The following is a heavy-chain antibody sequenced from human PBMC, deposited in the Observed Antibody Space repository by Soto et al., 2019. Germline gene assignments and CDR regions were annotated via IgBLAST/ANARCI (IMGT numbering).Heavy chain of an antibody. CDR1: GFTFSSYS. V-gene: IGHV3-21*01. CDR2: ISSSSSYI. CDR3: ASGSGGAAAEFDY. D-gene: IGHD6-13*01. J-gene: IGHJ4*02. Sequence: PGGSLRLSCAASGFTFSSYSMNWVRQAPGKGLEWVSSISSSSSYIYYADSVKGRFTISRDNAKNSLYLQMNSLRAEDTAVYYCASGSGGAAAEFDYWGQGTLVTAPQ.